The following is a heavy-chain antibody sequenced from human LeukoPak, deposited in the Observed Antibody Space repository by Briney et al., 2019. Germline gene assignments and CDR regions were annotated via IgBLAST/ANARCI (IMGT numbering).Heavy chain of an antibody. Sequence: GASVKVSCKASGYTFTSYYMHWVRQAPGQGLEWMGIINPSGGSTSYAQKFQGRVTMTRDTSISTAYMELSRLRSDDTAVYYCARPQRYSSSRPPFQHWGQDTLVTVSS. CDR2: INPSGGST. CDR1: GYTFTSYY. J-gene: IGHJ1*01. CDR3: ARPQRYSSSRPPFQH. D-gene: IGHD6-13*01. V-gene: IGHV1-46*01.